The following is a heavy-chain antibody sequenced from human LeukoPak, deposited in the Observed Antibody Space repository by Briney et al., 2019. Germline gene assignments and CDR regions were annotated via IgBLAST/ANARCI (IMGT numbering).Heavy chain of an antibody. J-gene: IGHJ3*02. Sequence: GGSLRLSCAASGFTFSSYAMSWVRQAPGKGLEWVSAISGSGGSTYYADSVKGRFTISRDNSKNTLYLQMNSLKTEDTAVYYCTTDRLYFDAFDIWGQGTMVTVSS. D-gene: IGHD1-14*01. CDR3: TTDRLYFDAFDI. CDR2: ISGSGGST. V-gene: IGHV3-23*01. CDR1: GFTFSSYA.